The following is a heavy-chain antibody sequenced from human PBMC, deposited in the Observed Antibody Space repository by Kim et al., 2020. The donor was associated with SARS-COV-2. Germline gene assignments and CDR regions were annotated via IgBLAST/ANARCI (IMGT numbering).Heavy chain of an antibody. CDR2: INHSGST. D-gene: IGHD6-13*01. V-gene: IGHV4-34*01. J-gene: IGHJ4*02. CDR3: ARASAYSSSWYDY. Sequence: SETLSLTCAVYGGSFSGYYWSWIRQPPGKGLEWIGEINHSGSTNYNPSLKSRVTISVDTSKNQFSLKLSSVTAADTAVYYCARASAYSSSWYDYWGQGTLVTVSS. CDR1: GGSFSGYY.